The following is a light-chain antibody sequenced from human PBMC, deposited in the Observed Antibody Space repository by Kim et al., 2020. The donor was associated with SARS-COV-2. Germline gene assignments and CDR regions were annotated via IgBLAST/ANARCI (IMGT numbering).Light chain of an antibody. Sequence: APVKRARVNRGGNNIGRKSVHRYQQKPGQAPVLVIYYNTDRPAGLPERFSGSNSGNTDPLTISRVEARDEADYFCQVWDRSRDREVFGGGTQLTVL. V-gene: IGLV3-21*04. J-gene: IGLJ3*02. CDR1: NIGRKS. CDR2: YNT. CDR3: QVWDRSRDREV.